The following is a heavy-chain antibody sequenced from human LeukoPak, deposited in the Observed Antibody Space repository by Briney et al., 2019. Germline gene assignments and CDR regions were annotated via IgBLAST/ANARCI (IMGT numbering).Heavy chain of an antibody. J-gene: IGHJ3*02. Sequence: GGSLRLSCAASGFTVSSNYMSWVRQAPGKGLEWVSVIYSGGSTYYADSVKGRFTISRDNSKNTLYLQMNSLRAEDTAVYYCARGDYYDSSDYYIDAFDIWGQGTMVTVSS. CDR3: ARGDYYDSSDYYIDAFDI. D-gene: IGHD3-22*01. V-gene: IGHV3-66*01. CDR2: IYSGGST. CDR1: GFTVSSNY.